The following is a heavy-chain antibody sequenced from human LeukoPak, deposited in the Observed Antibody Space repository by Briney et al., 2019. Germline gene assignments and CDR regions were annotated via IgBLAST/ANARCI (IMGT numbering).Heavy chain of an antibody. CDR3: ARSSSSKTVVLHP. D-gene: IGHD4-23*01. J-gene: IGHJ5*02. CDR2: IYYSGST. CDR1: GGSINSYY. Sequence: SETLSLTCTVSGGSINSYYWSWIRQPPGKGLEWIGYIYYSGSTNYNPSLKSRVTISVDTSKNQFSLKMSSVTAADTAMYYCARSSSSKTVVLHPWGQGTLVTVSS. V-gene: IGHV4-59*01.